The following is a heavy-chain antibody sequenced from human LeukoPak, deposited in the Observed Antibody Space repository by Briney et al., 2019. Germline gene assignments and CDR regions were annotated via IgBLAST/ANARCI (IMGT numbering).Heavy chain of an antibody. CDR2: ISYDGSNK. Sequence: GRSLRLSCAASGFTYNICAMHWVRQAPGKGLQWVKTISYDGSNKYYADSVRGRFTISRDNSKNTLYLQMNSLRAEDTAVYYCVRGVGLYDSIGYFDYWGQGTLVTVSS. V-gene: IGHV3-30*04. D-gene: IGHD3-22*01. CDR1: GFTYNICA. J-gene: IGHJ4*02. CDR3: VRGVGLYDSIGYFDY.